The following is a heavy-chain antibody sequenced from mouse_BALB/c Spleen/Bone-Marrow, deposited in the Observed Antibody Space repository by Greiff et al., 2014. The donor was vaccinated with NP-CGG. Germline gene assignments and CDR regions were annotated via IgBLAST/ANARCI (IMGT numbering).Heavy chain of an antibody. CDR2: IYPGDVNT. D-gene: IGHD1-3*01. CDR3: ARHKWAMVY. V-gene: IGHV1S56*01. J-gene: IGHJ4*01. Sequence: QVQLQQSGPELVKPGASVRISCKASGYTFTSYYIHWVKQRPGQGLEWIGWIYPGDVNTKYNEKFKVKATLTADKSSSTAYMQLSSLTSEDSAVYFCARHKWAMVYWGQGTSVTVSS. CDR1: GYTFTSYY.